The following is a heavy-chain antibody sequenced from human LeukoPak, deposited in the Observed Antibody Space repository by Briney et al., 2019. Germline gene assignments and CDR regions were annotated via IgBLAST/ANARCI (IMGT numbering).Heavy chain of an antibody. J-gene: IGHJ5*02. V-gene: IGHV3-7*03. CDR3: AKNEVDIVVVVAARPPNWFDP. CDR2: IKQDGSEK. Sequence: PGGSLRLSCAASGFTFSSYWMSWVRQAPGKGLEWVANIKQDGSEKYYVDSVKGRFTISRDNAKNSLYLQMNSLRAEDTAVYYCAKNEVDIVVVVAARPPNWFDPWGQGTLVTASS. CDR1: GFTFSSYW. D-gene: IGHD2-15*01.